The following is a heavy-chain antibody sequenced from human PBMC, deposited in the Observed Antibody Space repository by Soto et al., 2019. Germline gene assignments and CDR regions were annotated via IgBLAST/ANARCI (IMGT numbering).Heavy chain of an antibody. D-gene: IGHD2-8*01. CDR2: ISGDGVDT. V-gene: IGHV3-23*01. CDR1: GFTFSNSP. Sequence: EVQLLESGGGLVQPGGSLRLSCAASGFTFSNSPMSWVRQAPGKGPEWISAISGDGVDTKYADSVKGRCTMSRDNSKNTLYLQMNNLRAEDTAVYYCAKVGVARFSCTNGVCQYYFDYWGQGTLVTVSS. J-gene: IGHJ4*02. CDR3: AKVGVARFSCTNGVCQYYFDY.